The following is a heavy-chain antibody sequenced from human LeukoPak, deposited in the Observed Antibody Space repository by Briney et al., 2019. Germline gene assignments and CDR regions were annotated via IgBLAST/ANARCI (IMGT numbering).Heavy chain of an antibody. CDR3: ARSGQRSSWYYYYYYMDV. CDR2: ISSSGSTI. Sequence: GGSLRLSCAASGFTFSDYYMSWIRQAPGKGLEWVSYISSSGSTIYYADSVKGRFTISRDNAKNSLYLQMNSLRAEDTAVYYCARSGQRSSWYYYYYYMDVWGKGTTVTVSS. CDR1: GFTFSDYY. J-gene: IGHJ6*03. D-gene: IGHD6-13*01. V-gene: IGHV3-11*04.